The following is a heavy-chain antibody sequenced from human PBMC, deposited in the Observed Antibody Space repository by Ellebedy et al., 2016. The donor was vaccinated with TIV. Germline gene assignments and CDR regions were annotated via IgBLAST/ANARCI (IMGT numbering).Heavy chain of an antibody. D-gene: IGHD3-10*01. CDR3: ARDDLVRGSNNWFDP. CDR1: GDSMSDYF. CDR2: INTSGGT. J-gene: IGHJ5*02. V-gene: IGHV4-4*07. Sequence: SETLSLXXSVSGDSMSDYFWTWIRQPAGKGLEWIGRINTSGGTNHNPSLKSRVTMSVDTSKNHFSLKMSSVTAADTAVYYCARDDLVRGSNNWFDPWGQGILVTVSS.